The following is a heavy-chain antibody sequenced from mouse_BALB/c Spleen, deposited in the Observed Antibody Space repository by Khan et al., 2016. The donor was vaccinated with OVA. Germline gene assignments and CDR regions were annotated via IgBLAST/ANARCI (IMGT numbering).Heavy chain of an antibody. J-gene: IGHJ4*01. CDR3: AGFETSYYAMDY. Sequence: QVQLKESGPGLVAPSQSLSITCTVSGFSLTSYGVSWVRQPPGKGLEWLGVIWGDGSTTYHSALKSSLSISQDNSKSQVFLKLNSLQTDDTATYYCAGFETSYYAMDYWGQGTSVTVSS. V-gene: IGHV2-3*01. D-gene: IGHD3-2*01. CDR1: GFSLTSYG. CDR2: IWGDGST.